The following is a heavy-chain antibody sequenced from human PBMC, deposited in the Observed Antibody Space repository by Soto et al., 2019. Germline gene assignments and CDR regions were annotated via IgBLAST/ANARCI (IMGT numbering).Heavy chain of an antibody. V-gene: IGHV4-59*01. Sequence: PSETLSLTCTVSGGSISSYYWSWIRQPPGKGLEWIGYIYYSGSTNYNPSLKSRVTISVDTSKNQFSLKLSSVTAADTAVYYCAADIFTGYYHYFDYWGQGTLVTVSS. J-gene: IGHJ4*02. D-gene: IGHD3-9*01. CDR2: IYYSGST. CDR1: GGSISSYY. CDR3: AADIFTGYYHYFDY.